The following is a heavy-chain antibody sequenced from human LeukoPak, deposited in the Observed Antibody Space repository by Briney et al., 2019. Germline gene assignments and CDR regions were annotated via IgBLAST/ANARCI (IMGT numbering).Heavy chain of an antibody. Sequence: GGSLTLTCTVYGFTFCDYDMSWVRQPPGKGLEWVGFIRSKDYGGTTEYAASVKGRFAISRDDPKSIAYLQMNSLKTEDTSMYYCTKALIVVCFDWGQGTLVSVS. CDR1: GFTFCDYD. CDR3: TKALIVVCFD. CDR2: IRSKDYGGTT. V-gene: IGHV3-49*04. J-gene: IGHJ4*02. D-gene: IGHD3-22*01.